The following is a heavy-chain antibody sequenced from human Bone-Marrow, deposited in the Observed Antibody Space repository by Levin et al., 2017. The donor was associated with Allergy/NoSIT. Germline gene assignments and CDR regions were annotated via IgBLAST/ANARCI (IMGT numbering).Heavy chain of an antibody. D-gene: IGHD2-15*01. J-gene: IGHJ3*02. CDR1: GFTFSDYF. CDR3: ARIYGSEETFDI. V-gene: IGHV3-11*01. CDR2: ISSNINTM. Sequence: SCAASGFTFSDYFMSWIRQAPGKGLEWVSYISSNINTMYYSDSVKGRFTISRDNAKNSLYLQMNSLRAEDTAVDYCARIYGSEETFDIWSQGTMVTVSS.